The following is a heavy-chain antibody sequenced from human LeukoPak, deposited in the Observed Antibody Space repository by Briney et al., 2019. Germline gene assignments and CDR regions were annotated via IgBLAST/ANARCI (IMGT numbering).Heavy chain of an antibody. D-gene: IGHD3-9*01. J-gene: IGHJ4*02. CDR1: GGSISSYY. V-gene: IGHV4-4*07. CDR2: IYTSGST. Sequence: SETLSLTCTVSGGSISSYYWSWIRQPAGKGLEWIGRIYTSGSTNYNPSLKSRVTMSVDTSKNQFSLKLSSVTAADTAVYYCARALPYYDILTGYAGAFDYGGQGTLVTVSS. CDR3: ARALPYYDILTGYAGAFDY.